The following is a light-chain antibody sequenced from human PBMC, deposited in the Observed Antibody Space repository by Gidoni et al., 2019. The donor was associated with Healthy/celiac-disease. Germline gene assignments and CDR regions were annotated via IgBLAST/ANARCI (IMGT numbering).Light chain of an antibody. CDR1: QSIGVW. CDR3: LQADSFPLT. CDR2: SAS. V-gene: IGKV1-12*01. J-gene: IGKJ5*01. Sequence: DIQMTQSPSSVSVSVGDSVTISCGASQSIGVWLAWYQQRPGNASNLLIYSASILHRGVPSRFSGAGSGTHFTLTISSLQPEDVGTYFCLQADSFPLTFGQGTRLEI.